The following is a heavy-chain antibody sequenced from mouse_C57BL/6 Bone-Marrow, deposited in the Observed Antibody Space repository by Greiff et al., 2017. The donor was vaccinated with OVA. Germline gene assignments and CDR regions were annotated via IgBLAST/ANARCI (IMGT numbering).Heavy chain of an antibody. CDR2: IDPENGDT. J-gene: IGHJ2*01. V-gene: IGHV14-4*01. CDR1: GFNIKDDY. Sequence: VQLQQSGAELVRPGASVKLSCTASGFNIKDDYMHWVKQRPEQGLEWIGWIDPENGDTDYASTFPGKATITADTSSNTAYLPLSSLTSEDTAVYNCTSYGNFDYWGQGTTLTVSS. CDR3: TSYGNFDY. D-gene: IGHD2-1*01.